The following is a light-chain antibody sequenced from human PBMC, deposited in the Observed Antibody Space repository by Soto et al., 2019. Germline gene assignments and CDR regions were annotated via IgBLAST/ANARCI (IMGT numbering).Light chain of an antibody. CDR2: AAS. CDR1: QAIGNY. J-gene: IGKJ3*01. CDR3: QKYNGVPLS. Sequence: DIQVAQFPSSLSASVGDRVTITCRASQAIGNYLAWYQQKPGKVPKLLIYAASTLQSGVPSRFSGSQSGTDFTLTVSSLQPEDVATYYCQKYNGVPLSFGPGTKVDIK. V-gene: IGKV1-27*01.